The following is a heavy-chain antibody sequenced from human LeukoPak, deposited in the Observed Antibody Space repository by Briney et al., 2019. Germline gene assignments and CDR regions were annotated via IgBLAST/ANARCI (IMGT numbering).Heavy chain of an antibody. CDR1: GYSLIDNC. D-gene: IGHD2-15*01. J-gene: IGHJ4*02. CDR2: INPKTGGT. Sequence: ASVKVSCKASGYSLIDNCMHWVRQAPGQGLEWMGWINPKTGGTNYARNFQGRVTMTRDTSISTAYLELSSLRSDDTAVYYCARDGGGVVVAATPDYWGQGTLVTVSS. V-gene: IGHV1-2*02. CDR3: ARDGGGVVVAATPDY.